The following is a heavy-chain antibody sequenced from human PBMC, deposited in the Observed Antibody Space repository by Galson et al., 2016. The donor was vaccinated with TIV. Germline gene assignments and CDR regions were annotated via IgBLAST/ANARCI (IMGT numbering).Heavy chain of an antibody. J-gene: IGHJ4*02. CDR1: GNTFISYA. Sequence: SVKVSCKASGNTFISYAVTWVRQAPGQGLEWMGGIISMFGTTNYAQKFQGRVTITADESTGTAYMELSSLRSDDTAMYYCARTAILKHYYDSTSYYPFWGQGTLVTVSS. V-gene: IGHV1-69*13. D-gene: IGHD3-22*01. CDR2: IISMFGTT. CDR3: ARTAILKHYYDSTSYYPF.